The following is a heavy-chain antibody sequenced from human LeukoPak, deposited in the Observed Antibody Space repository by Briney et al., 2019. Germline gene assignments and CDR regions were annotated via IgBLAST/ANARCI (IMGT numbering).Heavy chain of an antibody. V-gene: IGHV4-34*01. Sequence: SETLSLTCAVYGGSFSGYYWSWIRQPPGKGLEWIGEINHSGSTNYNPSLKSRVTISVDTSKNQFSLKLSSVTAADTAVYYCARAGYDILTGYYTHFDYWGQGTLVTVSS. CDR2: INHSGST. J-gene: IGHJ4*02. CDR1: GGSFSGYY. D-gene: IGHD3-9*01. CDR3: ARAGYDILTGYYTHFDY.